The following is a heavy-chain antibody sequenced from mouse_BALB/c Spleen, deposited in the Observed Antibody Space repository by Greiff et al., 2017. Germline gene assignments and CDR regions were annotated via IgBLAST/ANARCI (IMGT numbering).Heavy chain of an antibody. D-gene: IGHD1-1*01. CDR1: GYTFTSYT. J-gene: IGHJ3*01. CDR3: ARRVDLYYGSSSWFAY. Sequence: QVQLKQSAAELARPGASVKMSCKASGYTFTSYTMHWVKQRPGQGLEWIGYINPSSGYTEYNQKFKDKTTLTADKSSSTAYMQLSSLTSEDSAVYYCARRVDLYYGSSSWFAYWGQGTLVTVSA. V-gene: IGHV1-4*02. CDR2: INPSSGYT.